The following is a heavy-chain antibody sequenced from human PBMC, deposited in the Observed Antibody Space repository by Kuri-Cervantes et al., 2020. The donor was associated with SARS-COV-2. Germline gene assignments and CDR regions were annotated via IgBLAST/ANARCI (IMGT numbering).Heavy chain of an antibody. CDR3: ARKPSGSGYNYGMDA. V-gene: IGHV5-10-1*01. Sequence: KVSCKGSGYSFTSYWISWVRQMPGKGLEWMGRIDPSDSYTNYSPSFQGHVTIPADKSISTAYLQWSSLKASDTAMYYCARKPSGSGYNYGMDAWGQGTTVTVSS. CDR1: GYSFTSYW. D-gene: IGHD3-10*01. CDR2: IDPSDSYT. J-gene: IGHJ6*02.